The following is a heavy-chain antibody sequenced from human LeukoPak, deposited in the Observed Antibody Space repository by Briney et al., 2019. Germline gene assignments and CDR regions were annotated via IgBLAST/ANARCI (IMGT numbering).Heavy chain of an antibody. CDR1: GYSISSGYY. D-gene: IGHD2-2*01. J-gene: IGHJ5*02. Sequence: SETLSLTCTVSGYSISSGYYWGWIRQPPGKGLEWIGSIYHSGSTYYNPSLKSRVTISVDTSKNQFSLKLSSVTAADTAVYYCARDYRYQLLWWFDPWGQGTLVTVSS. CDR3: ARDYRYQLLWWFDP. CDR2: IYHSGST. V-gene: IGHV4-38-2*02.